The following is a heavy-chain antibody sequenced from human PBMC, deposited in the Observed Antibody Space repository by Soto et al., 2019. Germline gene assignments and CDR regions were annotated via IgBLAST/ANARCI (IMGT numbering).Heavy chain of an antibody. J-gene: IGHJ5*02. CDR1: GFTFSSYS. D-gene: IGHD5-18*01. CDR3: AREGGPTAMDQYNWFDP. V-gene: IGHV3-48*01. Sequence: EVQLVESGGGLVQPGGSLRLSCAASGFTFSSYSMNWVRQAPGKGLEWVSYISSSSSTIYYADSVKGRFTISRDNAKNSLYLQTNSLRAEDTAVYYCAREGGPTAMDQYNWFDPWGQGTLVTVSS. CDR2: ISSSSSTI.